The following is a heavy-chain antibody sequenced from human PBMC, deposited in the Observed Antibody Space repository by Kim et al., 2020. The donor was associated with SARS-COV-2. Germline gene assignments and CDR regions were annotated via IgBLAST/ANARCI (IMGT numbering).Heavy chain of an antibody. CDR3: APIGDY. Sequence: YPGDSDTRYSPSFQGQVTISADKSSSTAYLQWSSLKASDTAMYYCAPIGDYWGQGTLVTVSS. D-gene: IGHD2-15*01. J-gene: IGHJ4*02. V-gene: IGHV5-51*01. CDR2: YPGDSDT.